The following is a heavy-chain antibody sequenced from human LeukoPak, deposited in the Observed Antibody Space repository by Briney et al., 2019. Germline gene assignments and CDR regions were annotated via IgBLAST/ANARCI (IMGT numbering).Heavy chain of an antibody. J-gene: IGHJ4*02. D-gene: IGHD3-22*01. Sequence: GGSLRLSCAASGFNFDDYVMNWVRQAPGKGLEWVSGIRNGGSRGYADSVKGRFTISRDNAKNSLYLQMNSLRAEDTALYYCARSRHSYDSTGFPHYWGQGTLVTVSS. CDR2: IRNGGSR. CDR1: GFNFDDYV. V-gene: IGHV3-20*04. CDR3: ARSRHSYDSTGFPHY.